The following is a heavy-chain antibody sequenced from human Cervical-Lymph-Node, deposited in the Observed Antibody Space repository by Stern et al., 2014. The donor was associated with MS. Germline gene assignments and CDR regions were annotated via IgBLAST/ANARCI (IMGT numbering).Heavy chain of an antibody. D-gene: IGHD6-6*01. V-gene: IGHV4-39*01. CDR3: ARRASSSSKRRGGNFDY. CDR2: IYYTGST. J-gene: IGHJ4*02. CDR1: GGSISSGTYY. Sequence: QLQLQESGPGLVKPSETLSLTCTVSGGSISSGTYYWGWIRQPPEKGLEXIGSIYYTGSTYYNPSLKSRVTISVDTSKNQFSLKRSSVTAADTAVYYCARRASSSSKRRGGNFDYWGQGTLVTVSS.